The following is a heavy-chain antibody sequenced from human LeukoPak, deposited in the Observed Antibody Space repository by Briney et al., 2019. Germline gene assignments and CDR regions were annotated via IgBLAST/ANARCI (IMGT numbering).Heavy chain of an antibody. D-gene: IGHD6-13*01. Sequence: GESLKISFKGSGYSFTSYWIAWVRQMPGKGLEWMGIIYPGDSDTRYSPSFQGQVTISADKSISTAYLQWSSLKASDTAMYYCAKRSIAATNTYYFDYWGQGTLVTVSS. J-gene: IGHJ4*02. CDR3: AKRSIAATNTYYFDY. V-gene: IGHV5-51*01. CDR1: GYSFTSYW. CDR2: IYPGDSDT.